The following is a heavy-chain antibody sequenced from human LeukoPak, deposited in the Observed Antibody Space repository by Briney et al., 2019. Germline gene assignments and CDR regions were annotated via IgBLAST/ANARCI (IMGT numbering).Heavy chain of an antibody. V-gene: IGHV1-69*05. D-gene: IGHD3-10*01. CDR2: IIPIFGTA. CDR1: GGTFSSYA. Sequence: SVKVSCKASGGTFSSYAINWVRQAPGQGLEWMGGIIPIFGTANYAQKFQGKVTITTDESTSTAYMELSSLRSEDTAVYYCARAMVRGVIKPYYYYMDVWGKGTTVTVSS. CDR3: ARAMVRGVIKPYYYYMDV. J-gene: IGHJ6*03.